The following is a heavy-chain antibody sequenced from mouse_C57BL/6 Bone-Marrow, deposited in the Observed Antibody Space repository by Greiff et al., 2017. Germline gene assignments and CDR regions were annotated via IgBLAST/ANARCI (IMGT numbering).Heavy chain of an antibody. CDR2: IDPSDSYT. J-gene: IGHJ1*03. D-gene: IGHD1-1*01. CDR1: GYTFTSYW. CDR3: ARDYYYGSRWYFDV. V-gene: IGHV1-69*01. Sequence: QQPGAELVMPGASVKLSCKASGYTFTSYWMHWVKQRPGQGLEWIGEIDPSDSYTNYNQKFKGKSTLTVDKSSSTAYMQLSSLTSEDSAVYYCARDYYYGSRWYFDVWGTGTTVTVSS.